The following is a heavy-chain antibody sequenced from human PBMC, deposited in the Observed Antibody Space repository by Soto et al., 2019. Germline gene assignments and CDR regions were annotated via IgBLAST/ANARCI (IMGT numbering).Heavy chain of an antibody. CDR2: INPNSGGT. Sequence: ASVKVSCKASGYTFTTYYIHWVRQAPGQGLEWMGWINPNSGGTNYAQKFQGWVTMTRDTSISTAYMELSRLRSDDTAVYYCARDPGYSSGWPQTTYGMDVWGQGTTVTVSS. D-gene: IGHD6-19*01. V-gene: IGHV1-2*04. J-gene: IGHJ6*02. CDR1: GYTFTTYY. CDR3: ARDPGYSSGWPQTTYGMDV.